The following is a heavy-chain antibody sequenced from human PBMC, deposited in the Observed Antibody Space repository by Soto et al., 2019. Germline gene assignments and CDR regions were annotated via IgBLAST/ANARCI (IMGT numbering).Heavy chain of an antibody. J-gene: IGHJ4*02. CDR2: ISGYNGDT. V-gene: IGHV1-18*01. CDR1: GYTFTDYG. Sequence: ASVKVARKASGYTFTDYGITRVRQAHGKGLEWMGGISGYNGDTKYAQNLQGRVTMTTDTTTTTDHMELRGVCSDETAVYCSASRRCCYYSDDWGQGTLVTVSS. D-gene: IGHD6-25*01. CDR3: ASRRCCYYSDD.